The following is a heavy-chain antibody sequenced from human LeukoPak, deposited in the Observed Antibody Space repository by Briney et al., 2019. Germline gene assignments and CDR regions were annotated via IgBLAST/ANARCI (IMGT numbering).Heavy chain of an antibody. CDR3: AKAEDSSSIYYSYYMDV. D-gene: IGHD6-6*01. V-gene: IGHV3-33*06. CDR1: GFTFSSYG. J-gene: IGHJ6*03. Sequence: GRSRTLSCAASGFTFSSYGMHWVRQAPGKGLEWVAVIWYDGSNKYYADSVKGRFTISRDNSKNTLYLQMNSLRAEDTAVYYCAKAEDSSSIYYSYYMDVWGKGTMVTVSS. CDR2: IWYDGSNK.